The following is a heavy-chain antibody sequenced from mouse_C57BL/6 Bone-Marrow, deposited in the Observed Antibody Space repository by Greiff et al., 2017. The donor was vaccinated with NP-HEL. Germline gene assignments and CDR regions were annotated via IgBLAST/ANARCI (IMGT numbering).Heavy chain of an antibody. D-gene: IGHD4-1*01. V-gene: IGHV1-15*01. Sequence: QVHVKQSGAELVRPGASVTLSCKASGYTFTDYEMHWVKQTPVHGLEWIGAIDPETGGTAYNQKFKGKAILTADKSSSTAYMELRSLTSEDSAVYYCTREGLTGRIDYWGQGTTLTVSS. CDR1: GYTFTDYE. J-gene: IGHJ2*01. CDR2: IDPETGGT. CDR3: TREGLTGRIDY.